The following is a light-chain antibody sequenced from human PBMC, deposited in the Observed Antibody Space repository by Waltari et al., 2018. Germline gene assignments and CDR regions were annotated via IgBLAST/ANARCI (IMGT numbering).Light chain of an antibody. V-gene: IGKV2-28*01. CDR2: LAF. CDR1: QSLLHSNGNTY. J-gene: IGKJ1*01. CDR3: MQSLQTPRT. Sequence: IVMTQSPLSLPVTPGEPASISCRSGQSLLHSNGNTYLDWYLQKPGQSPRFLISLAFNRASGVPDRFSGSGSGTDFTLQISRVEADDVGVYYCMQSLQTPRTFDQGTKLEIK.